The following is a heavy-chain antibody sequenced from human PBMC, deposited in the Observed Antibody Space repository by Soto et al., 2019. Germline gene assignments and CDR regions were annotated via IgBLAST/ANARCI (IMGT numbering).Heavy chain of an antibody. CDR3: ARVVTHPDY. Sequence: SETLSLTCAVSGYSISSAYYWGWIRQPPGKGLEWIGSIHQNGRTYYSPSLKSRVTMSVDTSNNYLSLNHTSVPAADTAFYYCARVVTHPDYWGQGTLVTVSS. V-gene: IGHV4-38-2*01. J-gene: IGHJ4*02. CDR2: IHQNGRT. D-gene: IGHD3-22*01. CDR1: GYSISSAYY.